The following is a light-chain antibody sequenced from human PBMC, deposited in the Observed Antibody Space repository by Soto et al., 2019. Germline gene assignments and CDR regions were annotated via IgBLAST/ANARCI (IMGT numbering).Light chain of an antibody. J-gene: IGLJ2*01. CDR1: SSDIGGYNY. CDR3: SSYTSSSTVV. Sequence: SALTQPASVSGSPGQSITISCTGTSSDIGGYNYVSWYQQHPGKGPKLMIYDVSSRPSGVSHRFSGSKSGDTASLTISGLQAEDEADYYCSSYTSSSTVVFGGGTKVTDL. V-gene: IGLV2-14*03. CDR2: DVS.